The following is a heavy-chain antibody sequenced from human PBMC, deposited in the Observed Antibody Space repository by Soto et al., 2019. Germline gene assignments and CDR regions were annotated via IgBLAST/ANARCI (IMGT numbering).Heavy chain of an antibody. CDR3: ARDPSGSYPSFDY. Sequence: PGGSLRLSCAASGFTFSDYYMSWIRQAPGKGLEWVSYISSSSSYTNYADSVKGRFTISRDNAKNSLYLQMNSLRAEDTAVYYCARDPSGSYPSFDYWGQGTLVTVSS. J-gene: IGHJ4*02. V-gene: IGHV3-11*06. CDR1: GFTFSDYY. CDR2: ISSSSSYT. D-gene: IGHD1-26*01.